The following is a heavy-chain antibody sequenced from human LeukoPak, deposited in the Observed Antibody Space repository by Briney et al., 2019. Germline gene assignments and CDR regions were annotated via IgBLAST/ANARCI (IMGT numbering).Heavy chain of an antibody. CDR3: ARDLSYSSGSYIPYYYYYMDV. CDR1: GYTFTDYY. J-gene: IGHJ6*03. V-gene: IGHV1-2*02. CDR2: IYPNSGGT. D-gene: IGHD3-10*01. Sequence: ASVKVSCKAFGYTFTDYYMHWVRQAPGQGLEWMGWIYPNSGGTNYAQKLQGRVTMTRDTSISTAYMELSRLRSDDTAVYYCARDLSYSSGSYIPYYYYYMDVWGKGTTVTISS.